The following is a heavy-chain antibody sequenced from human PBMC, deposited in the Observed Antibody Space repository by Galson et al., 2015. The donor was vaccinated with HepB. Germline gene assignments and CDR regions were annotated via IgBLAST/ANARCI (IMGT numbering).Heavy chain of an antibody. CDR1: GFTFSSYA. J-gene: IGHJ4*02. D-gene: IGHD3-10*01. Sequence: SLRLSCAASGFTFSSYAMHWVRQAPGKGLEYVSAISSNGGSTYYADSVKGRFTISRDNSKNTLYLQMSSLRAEDTAVYYCVKDPYYYGSGSYDWGQGTLVTVSS. CDR3: VKDPYYYGSGSYD. CDR2: ISSNGGST. V-gene: IGHV3-64D*06.